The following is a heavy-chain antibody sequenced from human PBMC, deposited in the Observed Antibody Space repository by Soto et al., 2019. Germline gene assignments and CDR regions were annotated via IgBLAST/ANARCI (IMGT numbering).Heavy chain of an antibody. CDR3: ARDRGDGSKDY. CDR2: IGTAGDT. V-gene: IGHV3-13*01. Sequence: GGSLRLSCAASGFTFSSYDMHWVRQATGKGLEWVSAIGTAGDTYYPGSVKGRFTISRENAKNSLYLQMNSLRAGDTAVYYCARDRGDGSKDYWGQGTLVTVSS. J-gene: IGHJ4*02. D-gene: IGHD3-10*01. CDR1: GFTFSSYD.